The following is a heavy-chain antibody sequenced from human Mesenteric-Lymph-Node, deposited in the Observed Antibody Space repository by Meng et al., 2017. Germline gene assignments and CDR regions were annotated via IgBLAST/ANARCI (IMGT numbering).Heavy chain of an antibody. D-gene: IGHD1-26*01. J-gene: IGHJ4*02. CDR2: IDDSGST. CDR1: GGSISSINW. Sequence: QVQLEESGPGLVKPSETLSLTCAVSGGSISSINWWTWVRQPPGKGLEWIGDIDDSGSTNYNPSLNSRISISLDKSKNHFSLKVNSVTAADTAVYYCARGKQDAWELLAYWGQGAPVTVSS. V-gene: IGHV4-4*02. CDR3: ARGKQDAWELLAY.